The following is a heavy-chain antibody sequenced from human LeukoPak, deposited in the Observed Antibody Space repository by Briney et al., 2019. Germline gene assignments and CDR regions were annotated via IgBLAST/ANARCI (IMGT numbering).Heavy chain of an antibody. V-gene: IGHV3-74*01. CDR2: INSDGSGT. Sequence: QAGGSLRLSCAASGFTFSDYWMHWVRQAPDEGLVWVSRINSDGSGTNYADSVKGRFTISRDNAESTLYLYMSSLRAEDTAIYYCARGDNRYKKFPHWGQGTLVTVSS. J-gene: IGHJ1*01. D-gene: IGHD3-9*01. CDR1: GFTFSDYW. CDR3: ARGDNRYKKFPH.